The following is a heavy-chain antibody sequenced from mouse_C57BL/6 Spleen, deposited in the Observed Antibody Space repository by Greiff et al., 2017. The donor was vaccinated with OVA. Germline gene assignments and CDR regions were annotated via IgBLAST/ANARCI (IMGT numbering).Heavy chain of an antibody. V-gene: IGHV1-53*01. D-gene: IGHD1-1*01. Sequence: QFQLQQLGTELLKLGASVKLSCKASAYTFTSYWLPWLKQRPGQGFEWIGYIIPINGGTNYNEKFKSKATLTVDKSSSTAYMQLSSLTSEDSAVYYCARSGAVDPLHFDVWGTGTTVTVSS. CDR3: ARSGAVDPLHFDV. CDR2: IIPINGGT. J-gene: IGHJ1*03. CDR1: AYTFTSYW.